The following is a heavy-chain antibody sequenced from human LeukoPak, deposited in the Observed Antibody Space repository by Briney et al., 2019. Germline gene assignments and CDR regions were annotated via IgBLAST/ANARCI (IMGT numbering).Heavy chain of an antibody. CDR3: TNMYSLNY. D-gene: IGHD6-13*01. CDR1: GVTFSSYW. Sequence: GGSLRLSCVGSGVTFSSYWMHWVRQTPGKGLVWVSRIKSDGISTNYADSVRGRFTISRDNAKNTLYLQMNSLRAEDTAVYYCTNMYSLNYWGRGTLVTVSS. CDR2: IKSDGIST. V-gene: IGHV3-74*01. J-gene: IGHJ4*02.